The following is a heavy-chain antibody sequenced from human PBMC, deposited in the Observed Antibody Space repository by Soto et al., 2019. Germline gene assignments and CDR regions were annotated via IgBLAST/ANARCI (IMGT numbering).Heavy chain of an antibody. D-gene: IGHD3-10*01. J-gene: IGHJ6*02. CDR2: ISSSSYI. CDR3: AREFANYYGSGSYYSQAGYGMDV. CDR1: GLTFSSYS. V-gene: IGHV3-21*01. Sequence: GGSLRHSYGASGLTFSSYSMNWVSKNPGKGLEWVSSISSSSYIYYADSVKGRFTISRDNAKNSLYLQMNSLRAEDTAVYYCAREFANYYGSGSYYSQAGYGMDVWGHGSTVTVS.